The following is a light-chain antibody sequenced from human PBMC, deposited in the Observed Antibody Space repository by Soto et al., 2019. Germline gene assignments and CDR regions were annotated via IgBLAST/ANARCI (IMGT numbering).Light chain of an antibody. CDR3: QQSLSTPYT. CDR2: AAS. Sequence: DIQMTQSPASLSASIGDRVSISCRASQTVATFLNWYQQKPGKVPQLLIYAASTLQSGVPSRFSGSGSGTDFTLVISSLQREDFGTYYCQQSLSTPYTLGQGTK. J-gene: IGKJ2*01. CDR1: QTVATF. V-gene: IGKV1-39*01.